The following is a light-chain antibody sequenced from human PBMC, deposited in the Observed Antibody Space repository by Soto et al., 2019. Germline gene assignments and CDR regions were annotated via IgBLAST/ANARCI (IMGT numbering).Light chain of an antibody. J-gene: IGLJ3*02. CDR1: NIGSTS. CDR3: QVWDTTSDQQV. V-gene: IGLV3-21*04. Sequence: SYELTQPPSVSVAPGKTARITCGGNNIGSTSVHWYQQKPGQAPVLVIYYDSDRPSGIPERFSGSNSANTATLTISRVEDGDEADFYCQVWDTTSDQQVFGGGTKLTVL. CDR2: YDS.